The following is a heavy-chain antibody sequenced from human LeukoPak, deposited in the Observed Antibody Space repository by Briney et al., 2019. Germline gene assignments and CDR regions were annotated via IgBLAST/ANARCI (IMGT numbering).Heavy chain of an antibody. D-gene: IGHD2-2*01. CDR1: GFTFSSYG. CDR3: AKEGPIVVVPAAIPYGMDV. V-gene: IGHV3-30*18. Sequence: GGSLRLSCAASGFTFSSYGMHWVRQAPGKGLEWVAVISYDGSNKYYAGSVKGRFTISRDNSKNTLYLQMNSLRAEDTAVYYCAKEGPIVVVPAAIPYGMDVWGQGTTVTVSS. CDR2: ISYDGSNK. J-gene: IGHJ6*02.